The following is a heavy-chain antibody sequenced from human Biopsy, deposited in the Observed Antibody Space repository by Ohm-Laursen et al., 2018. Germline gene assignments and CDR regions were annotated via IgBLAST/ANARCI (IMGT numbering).Heavy chain of an antibody. Sequence: SVKASCKASGDSFTSYAIGWVRQAPGQGLGWVGGIIPIPNVATYAQKFQGRITITADESTSTAYMELSSLTSDDTAVYFCARGEGSSWFDPWGHGTLVTVSS. D-gene: IGHD1-26*01. CDR3: ARGEGSSWFDP. CDR2: IIPIPNVA. CDR1: GDSFTSYA. V-gene: IGHV1-69*10. J-gene: IGHJ5*02.